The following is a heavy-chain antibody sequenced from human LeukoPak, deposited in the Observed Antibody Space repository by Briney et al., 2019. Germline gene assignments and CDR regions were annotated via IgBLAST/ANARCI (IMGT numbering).Heavy chain of an antibody. CDR1: GYTFTSYD. J-gene: IGHJ5*02. CDR2: MNTNSGNA. CDR3: ARDLKYNILTGYRSSFGFDP. V-gene: IGHV1-8*02. D-gene: IGHD3-9*01. Sequence: ASVKVSCKASGYTFTSYDINWVRQATGQGLEWMAWMNTNSGNAGYAQNLQGRVTMTTDTSTTTAYMELRSLRSDDTAVYYCARDLKYNILTGYRSSFGFDPWGQGTLVTVSS.